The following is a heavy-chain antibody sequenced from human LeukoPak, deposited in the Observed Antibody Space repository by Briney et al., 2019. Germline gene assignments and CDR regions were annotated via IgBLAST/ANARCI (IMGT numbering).Heavy chain of an antibody. CDR3: ARQDCSGGSCYLDY. Sequence: PGGSLRLSCAASRFIFSNYAMHWVRQAPGKGLDWVAVISYHGSDQYYADSMKGRFTISRDYSKNTLYLQMNSLRTEDTAVYYCARQDCSGGSCYLDYWGQGTLVTVSS. CDR1: RFIFSNYA. J-gene: IGHJ4*02. V-gene: IGHV3-30*04. CDR2: ISYHGSDQ. D-gene: IGHD2-15*01.